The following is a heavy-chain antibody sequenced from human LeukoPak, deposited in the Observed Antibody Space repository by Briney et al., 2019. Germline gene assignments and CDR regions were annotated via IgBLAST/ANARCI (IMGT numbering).Heavy chain of an antibody. J-gene: IGHJ4*02. D-gene: IGHD5-24*01. V-gene: IGHV1-69*05. Sequence: SVKVSCKASGGTFSSYAISWVRQAPGQGPEWMGRVIPIFGTANYAQKFQGRVTITTDESTSTAYMELSSLRSEDTAVYYCARGDVRKDGYRFDYWGQGTLVTVSS. CDR1: GGTFSSYA. CDR3: ARGDVRKDGYRFDY. CDR2: VIPIFGTA.